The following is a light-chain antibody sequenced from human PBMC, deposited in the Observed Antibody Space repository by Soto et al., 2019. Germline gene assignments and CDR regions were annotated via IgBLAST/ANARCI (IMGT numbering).Light chain of an antibody. V-gene: IGLV1-40*01. CDR3: QSYDSSLSGSV. Sequence: QSVLTQPPSVSGAPGQRITISCTGSSSNIGAGYDVHWYQQLPGTAPKLLIYGNSNRPSGVPDRSSGSKSGTSASLAITGHQDEDEDYYSCQSYDSSLSGSVFGGGTKLTVL. CDR1: SSNIGAGYD. CDR2: GNS. J-gene: IGLJ2*01.